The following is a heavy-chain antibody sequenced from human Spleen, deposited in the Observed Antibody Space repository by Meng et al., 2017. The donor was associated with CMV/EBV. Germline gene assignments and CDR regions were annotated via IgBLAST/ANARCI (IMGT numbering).Heavy chain of an antibody. Sequence: GGSLSLSCAASGFTFSSYDMSWVRQAPGKGLEWDSAISGNGGSTYYADSVKGRFNISRDNSKNTLYLQMDSLRAEDTVVYYCAKVSGNYDFWSASDYWGQGTPVTVSS. CDR1: GFTFSSYD. D-gene: IGHD3-3*01. CDR3: AKVSGNYDFWSASDY. J-gene: IGHJ4*02. V-gene: IGHV3-23*01. CDR2: ISGNGGST.